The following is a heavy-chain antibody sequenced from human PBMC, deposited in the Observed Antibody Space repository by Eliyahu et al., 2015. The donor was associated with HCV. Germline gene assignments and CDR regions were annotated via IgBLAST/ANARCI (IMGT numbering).Heavy chain of an antibody. CDR2: ISGSGGSI. J-gene: IGHJ5*01. D-gene: IGHD1-1*01. CDR1: GFTFSSFG. V-gene: IGHV3-23*01. CDR3: AKDKLPVVEFSGFDS. Sequence: DVRLLESGGGLVQPGGSLRLSCAVSGFTFSSFGLSWVRQTPGKGLEWVSGISGSGGSIYSAESVKGRFTISRDNSKDTLYLQMNSLRADDTAVYYCAKDKLPVVEFSGFDSWGQGTLVTVSS.